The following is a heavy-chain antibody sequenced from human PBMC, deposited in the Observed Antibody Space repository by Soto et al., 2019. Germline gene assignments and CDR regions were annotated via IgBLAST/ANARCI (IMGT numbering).Heavy chain of an antibody. CDR3: AKDQSASSNSYHAMDV. V-gene: IGHV3-30*09. CDR2: ISFDGATK. D-gene: IGHD6-6*01. Sequence: QEQLVESGGGVVQPERPLRLSCAASEFTFSPYPMHWVRQAPGKGLEWVAVISFDGATKYYADSVKGRFAISRDNSMNTLYLQMNSLRTEDTAVYYCAKDQSASSNSYHAMDVWGPGTTVTVSS. J-gene: IGHJ6*02. CDR1: EFTFSPYP.